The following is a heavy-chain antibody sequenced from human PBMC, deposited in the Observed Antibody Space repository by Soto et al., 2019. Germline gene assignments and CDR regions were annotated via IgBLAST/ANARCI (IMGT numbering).Heavy chain of an antibody. CDR1: GGSISSGGYY. D-gene: IGHD2-15*01. Sequence: QVQLQESGPGLVKPSQTLSLTCTVSGGSISSGGYYWSWIRQHPGKGLEWIGYIYYSGSTYYNPSLKSRVTISVDTSKNQFSLKMSSVTAADTAVYYCARVRYCSGGSCYPRFDPWGQGTLVTVSS. CDR2: IYYSGST. J-gene: IGHJ5*02. V-gene: IGHV4-31*03. CDR3: ARVRYCSGGSCYPRFDP.